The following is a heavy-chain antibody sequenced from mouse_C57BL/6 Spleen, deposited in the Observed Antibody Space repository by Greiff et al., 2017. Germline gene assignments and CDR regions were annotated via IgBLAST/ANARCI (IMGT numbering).Heavy chain of an antibody. J-gene: IGHJ4*01. V-gene: IGHV1-64*01. D-gene: IGHD2-4*01. CDR1: GYTFTSYW. CDR2: LHPNSGSN. Sequence: QVQLQQPGAELVKPGASVKLSCKASGYTFTSYWMHWVKQRPGQGLEWIGMLHPNSGSNNYNEKFKSKATLTVDKSSSTSYMQLSILTSEVSAVYDCARLSYYDYDAAMDYWGQGTSVTVSS. CDR3: ARLSYYDYDAAMDY.